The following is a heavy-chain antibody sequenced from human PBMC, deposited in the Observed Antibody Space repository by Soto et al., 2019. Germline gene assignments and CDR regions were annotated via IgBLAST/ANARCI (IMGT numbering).Heavy chain of an antibody. J-gene: IGHJ4*02. Sequence: EVQLLESGGGLVQPGGSLRLSCAASGFTFSSYAMRWVRQAPGKGLEWVSAISGSGGSTYYADSVKGRFTISRDNSKNTLYLQMNILRAEDTAVYYCARRGSGSYYDYWGQGTLVIFSS. D-gene: IGHD1-26*01. CDR3: ARRGSGSYYDY. CDR2: ISGSGGST. V-gene: IGHV3-23*01. CDR1: GFTFSSYA.